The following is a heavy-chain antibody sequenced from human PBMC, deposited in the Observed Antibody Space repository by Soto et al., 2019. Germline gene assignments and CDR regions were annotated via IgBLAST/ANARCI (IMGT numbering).Heavy chain of an antibody. CDR2: ISYDGSNK. J-gene: IGHJ6*02. CDR1: GFTFSSYA. V-gene: IGHV3-30-3*01. Sequence: QVQLVESGGGVVQPGRSLRLSCAASGFTFSSYAMHWVRQAPGKGLEWVAVISYDGSNKYYADSVKGRFTISRDNSKNTLYLQMNSLRAEDTAVYYCARDSYYDFRSGYSPDSGMDVWGQGTTVTVSS. D-gene: IGHD3-3*01. CDR3: ARDSYYDFRSGYSPDSGMDV.